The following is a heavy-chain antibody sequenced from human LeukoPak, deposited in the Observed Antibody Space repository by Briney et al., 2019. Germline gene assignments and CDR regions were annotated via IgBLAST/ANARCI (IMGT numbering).Heavy chain of an antibody. CDR3: ARDSELDITYYYMDV. V-gene: IGHV3-21*01. CDR1: GFTFSSYE. J-gene: IGHJ6*03. CDR2: ISSSSSYI. Sequence: PGGSLRLSCAASGFTFSSYEMNWVRQAPGKGLEWVSSISSSSSYIYYADSVKGRFTISRDNAKNSLYLQMNSLRAEDTAVYYCARDSELDITYYYMDVWGKGTTVTVSS. D-gene: IGHD3-10*01.